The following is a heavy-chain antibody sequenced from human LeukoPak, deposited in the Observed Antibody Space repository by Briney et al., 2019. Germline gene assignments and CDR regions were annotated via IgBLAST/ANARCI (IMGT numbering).Heavy chain of an antibody. CDR2: ISAYNGNT. V-gene: IGHV1-18*01. CDR1: GYTFTSYG. J-gene: IGHJ1*01. Sequence: GASVKVSCKASGYTFTSYGISWVRQAPGQGLEWMGWISAYNGNTNYAQKLQGGVTMTTDTSTSTAYMELRSLRSDDTAVYYCARVAGKYSSSSPAEYFQHWGQGTLVTVSS. CDR3: ARVAGKYSSSSPAEYFQH. D-gene: IGHD6-6*01.